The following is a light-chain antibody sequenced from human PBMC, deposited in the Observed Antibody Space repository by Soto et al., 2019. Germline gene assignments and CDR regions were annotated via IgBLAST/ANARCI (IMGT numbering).Light chain of an antibody. CDR2: GAS. CDR1: QSISSN. CDR3: QPYNTVRQIT. J-gene: IGKJ5*01. Sequence: EIVMTQSPATLSVSPGERATLSCRASQSISSNVGWYQQRPGQAPSLLIYGASTRATGIPDRFSGSGSGTEFTHTNSSLDSEDSAVYYCQPYNTVRQITFGQGTRLEIK. V-gene: IGKV3-15*01.